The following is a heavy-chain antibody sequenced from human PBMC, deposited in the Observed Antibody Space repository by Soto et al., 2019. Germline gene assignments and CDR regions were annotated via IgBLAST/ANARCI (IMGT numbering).Heavy chain of an antibody. CDR3: ARGDMVRGVIGLYPYYYYMDV. CDR1: GGSFSGYY. J-gene: IGHJ6*03. Sequence: SETLSLTCAVYGGSFSGYYWSLIRQPPGKGLEWIGEINHSGSTNYNPSLKSRVTISVDTSKNQFSLKLSSVTAADTAVYYCARGDMVRGVIGLYPYYYYMDVWGKGTTVTVSS. D-gene: IGHD3-10*01. V-gene: IGHV4-34*01. CDR2: INHSGST.